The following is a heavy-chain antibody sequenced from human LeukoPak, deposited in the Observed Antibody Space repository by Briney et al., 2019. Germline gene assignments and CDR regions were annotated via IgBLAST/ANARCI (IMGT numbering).Heavy chain of an antibody. Sequence: SETLSLTCTVYGGSISSSSYYWGWIRQPPGKGLEWIGSIYYSGSTYYNPSLKSRVTISVDTSRNQFSLKLSSVTAADTAVYYCARRLRSGYYDSRGAMQAFDIWGQGTMVTVSS. CDR2: IYYSGST. V-gene: IGHV4-39*01. D-gene: IGHD3-22*01. CDR3: ARRLRSGYYDSRGAMQAFDI. CDR1: GGSISSSSYY. J-gene: IGHJ3*02.